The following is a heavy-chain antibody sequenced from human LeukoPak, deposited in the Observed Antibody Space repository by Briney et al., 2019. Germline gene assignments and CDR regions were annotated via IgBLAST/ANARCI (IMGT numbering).Heavy chain of an antibody. V-gene: IGHV3-9*01. J-gene: IGHJ4*02. CDR2: ISWDSGSI. CDR3: AKAILDMTTVTSFDY. CDR1: GFTFDDYA. Sequence: GGSLRLSCAASGFTFDDYAMHWVRQAPGKGLEWVSGISWDSGSIGYADSVKGRFTISRDNAKNSLYLQMNSLRAEDTALYYCAKAILDMTTVTSFDYWGQGTLVTVSS. D-gene: IGHD4-17*01.